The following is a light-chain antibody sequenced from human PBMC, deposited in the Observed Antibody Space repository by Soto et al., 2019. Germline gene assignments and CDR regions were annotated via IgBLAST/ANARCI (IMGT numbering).Light chain of an antibody. CDR1: RGDVGAYNL. V-gene: IGLV2-14*02. J-gene: IGLJ1*01. Sequence: QSVLTQPASVSGSHGQSITISCTGTRGDVGAYNLVSWYQQHPGKAPKLMIYAVTNRPSGISNRFSGSKSGNTASLTISGVQAEDEADYYCNSYTTSSTLVFGTGTKVTVL. CDR3: NSYTTSSTLV. CDR2: AVT.